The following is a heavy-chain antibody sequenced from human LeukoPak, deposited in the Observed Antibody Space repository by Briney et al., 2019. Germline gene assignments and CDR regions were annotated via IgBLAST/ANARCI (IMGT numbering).Heavy chain of an antibody. D-gene: IGHD6-19*01. CDR2: ISSSGSTI. V-gene: IGHV3-11*01. CDR3: ARLGFSGWAFDL. CDR1: GFTFSDYY. J-gene: IGHJ2*01. Sequence: GGSLRLSFAASGFTFSDYYMSWIRQAPGKGLEWVSYISSSGSTIYYADSVKGRFTISRDNAKNSLYLQMNSLRAEDTAVYYRARLGFSGWAFDLWGRGTLVTVSS.